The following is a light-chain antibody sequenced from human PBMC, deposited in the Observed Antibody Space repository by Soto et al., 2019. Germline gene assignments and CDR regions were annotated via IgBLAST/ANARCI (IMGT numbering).Light chain of an antibody. CDR2: DND. J-gene: IGLJ1*01. CDR3: GTWDRSLSAGV. CDR1: SSSIGSHS. V-gene: IGLV1-51*01. Sequence: QSVLTQPPSVSATPGQTVTLSCSGSSSSIGSHSVSWYQLLPGTAPRLLIYDNDKRPSDIPDRFSGSKSGTSATLGITGLQTGDEADYFCGTWDRSLSAGVFGTGTKLTVL.